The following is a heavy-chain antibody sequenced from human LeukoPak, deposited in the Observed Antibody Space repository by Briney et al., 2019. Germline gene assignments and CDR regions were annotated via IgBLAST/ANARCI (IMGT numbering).Heavy chain of an antibody. V-gene: IGHV4-30-4*01. Sequence: SETLSLTCTVSGGSLSSGDYYWSWIRQPPGKGLEWIGCIYYSGSTYYNPSLKSRVTISVDTSKNQFSLKLSSVTAADTAVYYCARGEPAEDYFDYWGQGTLVTVSS. CDR2: IYYSGST. D-gene: IGHD1-14*01. CDR1: GGSLSSGDYY. J-gene: IGHJ4*02. CDR3: ARGEPAEDYFDY.